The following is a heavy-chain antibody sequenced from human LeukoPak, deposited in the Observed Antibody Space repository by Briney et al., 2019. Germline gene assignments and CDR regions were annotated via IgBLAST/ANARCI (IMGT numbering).Heavy chain of an antibody. Sequence: GGSLRLSCTASGFTFSSYSMNWVRQAPGKGLEWVSSISSSSSYIYYADSVKGRFTISRDNAKNSLYLQMNSLRAEDTAVYYCAAPPEIISSGWRGWFDPWGQGTLVTVSS. V-gene: IGHV3-21*01. CDR1: GFTFSSYS. CDR3: AAPPEIISSGWRGWFDP. CDR2: ISSSSSYI. D-gene: IGHD6-19*01. J-gene: IGHJ5*02.